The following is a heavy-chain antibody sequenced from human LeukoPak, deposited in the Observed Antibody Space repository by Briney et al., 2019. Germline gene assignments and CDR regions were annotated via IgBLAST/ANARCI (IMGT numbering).Heavy chain of an antibody. J-gene: IGHJ4*02. V-gene: IGHV1-69*13. CDR3: AREVRGVLDY. CDR1: GYTFTSYD. CDR2: IIPIFGTA. Sequence: SVKVSCKASGYTFTSYDISWVRQAPGQGLEWMGGIIPIFGTANYAQKFQGRVTITADESTSTAYMELSSLRSEDTAVYYCAREVRGVLDYWGQGTLVTVSS. D-gene: IGHD3-10*01.